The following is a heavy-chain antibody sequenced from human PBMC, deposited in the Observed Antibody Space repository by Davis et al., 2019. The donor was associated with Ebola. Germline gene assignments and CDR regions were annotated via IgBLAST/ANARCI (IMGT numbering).Heavy chain of an antibody. V-gene: IGHV3-53*01. CDR3: AKEPSGDAVVVPDNWFDP. J-gene: IGHJ5*02. Sequence: PGESLKISCAASGFTVSSNYMSWVRQAPGKGLEWVSVIYSGGSTYYADSVKGRFTISRDNSKNTLYLQMNSLRAEDTAVYYCAKEPSGDAVVVPDNWFDPWGQGTLVTVSS. CDR2: IYSGGST. CDR1: GFTVSSNY. D-gene: IGHD2-2*01.